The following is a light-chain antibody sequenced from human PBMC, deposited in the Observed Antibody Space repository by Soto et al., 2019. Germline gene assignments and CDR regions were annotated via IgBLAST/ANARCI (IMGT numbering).Light chain of an antibody. CDR3: HQRSNWPPT. CDR2: DAS. Sequence: ENVLTQSPATLSLSTGERATLSCRASQSVSSNLAWYQQKPGQAPRLLIYDASNRATGIPARFSGSGSGTDFTLTISSLQPEDFAVYYCHQRSNWPPTFGGGTKVDIK. CDR1: QSVSSN. J-gene: IGKJ4*01. V-gene: IGKV3-11*01.